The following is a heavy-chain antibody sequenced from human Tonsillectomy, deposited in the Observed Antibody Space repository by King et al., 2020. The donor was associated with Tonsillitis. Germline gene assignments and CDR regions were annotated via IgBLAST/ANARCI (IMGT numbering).Heavy chain of an antibody. CDR1: GGTFNSYA. CDR2: ISPMFGTA. V-gene: IGHV1-69*01. Sequence: VQLVESGAEVKKPGSSVNVSCKASGGTFNSYAFNWVRQAPGQGLEWMGGISPMFGTANYAQKFQDRVTITADESTTTVYMELSSLRSEDMAVYYCARGPIVAATYFDYWGQGTLVTVSS. D-gene: IGHD2-15*01. J-gene: IGHJ4*02. CDR3: ARGPIVAATYFDY.